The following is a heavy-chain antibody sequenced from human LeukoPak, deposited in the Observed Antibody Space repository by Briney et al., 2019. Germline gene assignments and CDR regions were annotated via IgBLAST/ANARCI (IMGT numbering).Heavy chain of an antibody. Sequence: GGSLRLSCAASGFTFSRYWMSWVRQAPGKGLEWVVNIKQDGSEKYYVDSVNGRFTISRDNAKNSLYLQMNSLRAEDTAVYYCASPTTSSFQTDIWGQGTMVTVSS. CDR2: IKQDGSEK. D-gene: IGHD1-7*01. V-gene: IGHV3-7*01. J-gene: IGHJ3*02. CDR3: ASPTTSSFQTDI. CDR1: GFTFSRYW.